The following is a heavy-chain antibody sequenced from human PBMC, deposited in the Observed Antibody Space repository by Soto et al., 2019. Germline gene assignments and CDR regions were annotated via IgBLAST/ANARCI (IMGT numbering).Heavy chain of an antibody. CDR1: GGTFSSYA. Sequence: QVQLVQSGAEVKKPGSSVKVSCKASGGTFSSYAISWVRQAPGQGLEWMGGIIPIFGTANYAQKFQGRVTXXAXEXXSTAYMELSSLRSEDTAVYYCAGGDYYEGGPMFDYWGQGTLVTVSS. J-gene: IGHJ4*02. CDR2: IIPIFGTA. D-gene: IGHD3-22*01. V-gene: IGHV1-69*12. CDR3: AGGDYYEGGPMFDY.